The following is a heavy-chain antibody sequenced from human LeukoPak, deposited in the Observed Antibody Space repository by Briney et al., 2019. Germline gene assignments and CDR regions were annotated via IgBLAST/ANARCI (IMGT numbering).Heavy chain of an antibody. CDR1: GGPISSSSYY. J-gene: IGHJ3*02. Sequence: SETLSLTCTVSGGPISSSSYYWGWIRQPPGKGLEWIGSIYYSGSTYYNPSLKSRVTISVDTSKNQFSLKLSSVTAADTAVYYCARDRGGSYPRDAFDIWGQGTMVTVSS. CDR2: IYYSGST. CDR3: ARDRGGSYPRDAFDI. D-gene: IGHD1-26*01. V-gene: IGHV4-39*02.